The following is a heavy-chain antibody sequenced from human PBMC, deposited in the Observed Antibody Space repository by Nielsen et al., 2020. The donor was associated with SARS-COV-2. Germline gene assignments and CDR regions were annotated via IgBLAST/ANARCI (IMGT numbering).Heavy chain of an antibody. Sequence: GESLKISCAASGFTFSSYSMNWVRQAPGKGLEWVSYISSSSSTIYYADSVKGRFTISRDNSKNTLYLQMNSLRAEDTAVYYCARDGEVGATTGLDYWGQGTLVTVSS. J-gene: IGHJ4*02. D-gene: IGHD1-26*01. CDR1: GFTFSSYS. CDR3: ARDGEVGATTGLDY. CDR2: ISSSSSTI. V-gene: IGHV3-48*01.